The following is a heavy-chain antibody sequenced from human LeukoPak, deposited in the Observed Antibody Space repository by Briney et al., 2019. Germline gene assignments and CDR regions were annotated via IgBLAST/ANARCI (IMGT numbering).Heavy chain of an antibody. Sequence: SETLSLTCSVSGGSLSSSNYYWGWIRQPPGKGLEWIGIIYYSGSTSYNPSLKSRVTISIDTSKNQFSLKLTSVTAADTAVYYCAGPLLTYYSDSSAYSWGQGTLVTVSS. CDR2: IYYSGST. J-gene: IGHJ4*02. CDR1: GGSLSSSNYY. D-gene: IGHD3-22*01. CDR3: AGPLLTYYSDSSAYS. V-gene: IGHV4-39*01.